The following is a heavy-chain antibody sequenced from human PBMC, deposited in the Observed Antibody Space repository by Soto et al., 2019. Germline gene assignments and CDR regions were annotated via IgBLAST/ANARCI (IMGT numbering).Heavy chain of an antibody. J-gene: IGHJ4*02. D-gene: IGHD3-10*01. V-gene: IGHV3-7*01. Sequence: GGSLRLSCAASGFTFSRYWMSWVRQAPGKGLEWVANIKQDGSEKYYVDSVKGRFTISRDNAKNSLYLQMNNLRAEDTAVYYCARDLPYYGSGTYPQAFDCWGRGTLVTVSS. CDR1: GFTFSRYW. CDR2: IKQDGSEK. CDR3: ARDLPYYGSGTYPQAFDC.